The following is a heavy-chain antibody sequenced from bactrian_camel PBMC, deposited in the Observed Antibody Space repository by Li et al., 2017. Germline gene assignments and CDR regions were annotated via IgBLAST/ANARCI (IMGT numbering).Heavy chain of an antibody. Sequence: DVQLVESGGGAVHAGGSLRLSCVLSGGTRIGYCMGWFRQVTGKQREGVAVVHTANPSPRYADSVKGRFALAKDNARNTLNLQMNNLKPEDTAWYSCAAHRDTCPSNYDLYTFWGQGTQVTVSS. D-gene: IGHD5*01. CDR3: AAHRDTCPSNYDLYTF. V-gene: IGHV3S42*01. J-gene: IGHJ4*01. CDR1: GGTRIGYC. CDR2: VHTANPSP.